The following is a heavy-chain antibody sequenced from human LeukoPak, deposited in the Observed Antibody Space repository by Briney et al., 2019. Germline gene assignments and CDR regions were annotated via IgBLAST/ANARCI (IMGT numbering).Heavy chain of an antibody. D-gene: IGHD3-3*02. V-gene: IGHV4-4*02. Sequence: PSETLSLTCAVSGVSISSNLWWTWVRQPPGKGLEWIAEIHHSGSINYNPSLKSRVTISVDKAKNQSSLKLSSLTAADTAVYYCARLRRSRLAEFDYWGQGTLVTVSS. CDR3: ARLRRSRLAEFDY. CDR2: IHHSGSI. CDR1: GVSISSNLW. J-gene: IGHJ4*02.